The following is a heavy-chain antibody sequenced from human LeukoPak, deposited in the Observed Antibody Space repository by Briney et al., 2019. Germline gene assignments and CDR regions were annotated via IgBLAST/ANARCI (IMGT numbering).Heavy chain of an antibody. V-gene: IGHV1-69*05. Sequence: ASVKVSCKASGGTFSSYAISWVRQAPGQGLEWMGGIIPIFGTANYAQKLQGRVTMTTDTSTSTAYMELRSLRSDDTAVYYCARAPITYDFWSGYLYWGQGTLVTVSS. CDR1: GGTFSSYA. J-gene: IGHJ4*02. CDR2: IIPIFGTA. CDR3: ARAPITYDFWSGYLY. D-gene: IGHD3-3*01.